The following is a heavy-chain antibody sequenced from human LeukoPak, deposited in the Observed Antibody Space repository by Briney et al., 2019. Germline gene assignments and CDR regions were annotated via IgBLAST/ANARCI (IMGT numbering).Heavy chain of an antibody. CDR3: ARDFHSSGWYDY. V-gene: IGHV1-2*04. Sequence: GASVKVSCKASGYTFTGYYMHWVRQAPGQGLEWMGWINPNSGGTNYAQEFQGWVTMTRDTSISTAYMELSRLRSDDTAVYYCARDFHSSGWYDYWGQGTLVTVSS. CDR2: INPNSGGT. CDR1: GYTFTGYY. J-gene: IGHJ4*02. D-gene: IGHD6-19*01.